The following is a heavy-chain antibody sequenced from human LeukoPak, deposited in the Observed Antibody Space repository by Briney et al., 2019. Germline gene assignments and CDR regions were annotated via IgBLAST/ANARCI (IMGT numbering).Heavy chain of an antibody. CDR3: ASGGYSYGYASAFDI. J-gene: IGHJ3*02. V-gene: IGHV4-30-4*07. CDR2: IYYSGST. CDR1: GVSISSGGYS. D-gene: IGHD5-18*01. Sequence: SETLSLTCAVSGVSISSGGYSWSWIRQPPGKGLEWIGYIYYSGSTYYNPSLKSRVTTSVDTSKQQFSLKLSSMAAEDTAVYYCASGGYSYGYASAFDIWGKGTMVTVSS.